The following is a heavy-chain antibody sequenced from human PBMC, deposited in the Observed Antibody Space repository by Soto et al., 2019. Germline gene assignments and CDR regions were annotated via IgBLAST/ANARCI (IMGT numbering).Heavy chain of an antibody. Sequence: PGGSLRLSCAASGFTFSSYAMSWVRQAPGKGLEWVSAISGSGGSTYYADSVKGRFTISRDNSKNTLYLQMNSLRAEDTAVYYCAKESPPNYDFWSGEFDYWGQGTLVTVSS. CDR2: ISGSGGST. J-gene: IGHJ4*02. V-gene: IGHV3-23*01. CDR1: GFTFSSYA. CDR3: AKESPPNYDFWSGEFDY. D-gene: IGHD3-3*01.